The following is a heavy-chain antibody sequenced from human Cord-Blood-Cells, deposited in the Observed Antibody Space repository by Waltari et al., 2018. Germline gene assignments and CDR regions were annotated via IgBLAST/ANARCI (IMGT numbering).Heavy chain of an antibody. CDR3: ATGPESGFEGAFDI. D-gene: IGHD3-10*01. V-gene: IGHV1-24*01. Sequence: QVQLVQSGAEVKKPGAAVKVSCKVSGYTLTDLSLHWVRQAPGKGLEWMGGFGPEDGETIYAQKFQGRVTMTEDTSTDTAYMELSSLRSEDTAVYYWATGPESGFEGAFDIWGQGTMVTVSS. CDR1: GYTLTDLS. J-gene: IGHJ3*02. CDR2: FGPEDGET.